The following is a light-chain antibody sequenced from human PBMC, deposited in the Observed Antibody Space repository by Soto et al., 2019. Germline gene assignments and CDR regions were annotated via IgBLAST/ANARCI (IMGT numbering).Light chain of an antibody. J-gene: IGLJ2*01. CDR2: DNN. Sequence: QSVLTQPPSVSAAPGQKVTISCSGSSSNIGNNYVSWYQHLPGTAPKLLIYDNNKRPSGIPDRFSDSKSGTSATLAITGLQTGDEADYYCGTWDSSLSAGVFGGGTKVTVL. CDR3: GTWDSSLSAGV. V-gene: IGLV1-51*01. CDR1: SSNIGNNY.